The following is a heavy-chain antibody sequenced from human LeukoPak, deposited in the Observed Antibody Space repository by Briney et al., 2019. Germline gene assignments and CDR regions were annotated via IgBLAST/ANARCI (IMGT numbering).Heavy chain of an antibody. J-gene: IGHJ4*02. CDR1: GVSISNYY. Sequence: SETLSLTCTVSGVSISNYYWSWIRQPPGKRLEWIGRIYTSGSTNYNPSLKSRVTMSVDTSKNQFSLKLSSVTAADTAVYYCARGHRYSSSWPDYWGQGTLVTVSS. D-gene: IGHD6-13*01. CDR3: ARGHRYSSSWPDY. CDR2: IYTSGST. V-gene: IGHV4-4*07.